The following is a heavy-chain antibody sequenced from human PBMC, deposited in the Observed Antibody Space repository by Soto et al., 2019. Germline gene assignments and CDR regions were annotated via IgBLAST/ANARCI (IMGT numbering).Heavy chain of an antibody. Sequence: QVQLVQSGAEVKKPGSSVKVSCKASGGTFSSYTISWVRQAPGQGLEWMGRIIPILGIANYAQKFQGRVTITADKSTSTAYMELSSLRSEDKAVYYCARDITMVFAYWFDPWGQGTLVTVSS. CDR2: IIPILGIA. V-gene: IGHV1-69*08. J-gene: IGHJ5*02. CDR1: GGTFSSYT. D-gene: IGHD3-10*01. CDR3: ARDITMVFAYWFDP.